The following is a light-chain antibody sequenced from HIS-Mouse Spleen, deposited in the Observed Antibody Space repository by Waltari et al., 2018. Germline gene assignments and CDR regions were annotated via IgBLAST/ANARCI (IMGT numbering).Light chain of an antibody. V-gene: IGLV2-8*01. J-gene: IGLJ2*01. Sequence: QSALTQPPSASGSPGQSVTISCTGTSSHVGGYNYVSWYQQHPGKAPKLMIYEVSKRPSGVPDRFSGSKSGNTASLTVSGLQAEDEADYYCSSYAGSNVVFGGGTKLTVL. CDR3: SSYAGSNVV. CDR1: SSHVGGYNY. CDR2: EVS.